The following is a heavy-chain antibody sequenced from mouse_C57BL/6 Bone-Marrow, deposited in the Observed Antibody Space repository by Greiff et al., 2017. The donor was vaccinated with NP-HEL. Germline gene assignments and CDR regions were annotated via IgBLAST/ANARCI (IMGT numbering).Heavy chain of an antibody. CDR2: IDPSDSYT. CDR3: ARGGVKVLLDY. V-gene: IGHV1-69*01. J-gene: IGHJ2*01. D-gene: IGHD1-3*01. CDR1: GYTFTSYW. Sequence: QVHVKQPGAELVMPGASVKLSCKASGYTFTSYWMHWVKQRPGQGLEWIGEIDPSDSYTNYTQKFKGKSTLTVDKSSSTAYMQLSSLTSEDSAVYYCARGGVKVLLDYWGQGTTLTVSS.